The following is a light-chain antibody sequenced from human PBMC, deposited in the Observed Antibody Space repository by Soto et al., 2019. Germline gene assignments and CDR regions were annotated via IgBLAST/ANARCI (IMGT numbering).Light chain of an antibody. CDR3: QQYFEWPPMT. Sequence: VMTQSPATLSVSPGERATLSCWASETVATNLAWYQQKPGQAPRLLISGASTRAAGISDRFRGSGSGTEFTLTISNLRSEDSAIYYCQQYFEWPPMTFGQGTKVEI. CDR2: GAS. J-gene: IGKJ1*01. CDR1: ETVATN. V-gene: IGKV3-15*01.